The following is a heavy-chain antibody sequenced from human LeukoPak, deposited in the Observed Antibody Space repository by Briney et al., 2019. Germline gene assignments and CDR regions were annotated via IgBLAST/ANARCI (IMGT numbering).Heavy chain of an antibody. CDR2: ISGSGGST. CDR3: AKTVGYCTNGICHKAFDY. CDR1: GFTFSNYA. V-gene: IGHV3-23*01. D-gene: IGHD2-8*01. Sequence: AGGSLRLSCAASGFTFSNYAMSWVRQAPGKGLEWVSEISGSGGSTYYADSVKGRFTISRDNSKNTLYLQMNSLRAEDTAVYYCAKTVGYCTNGICHKAFDYWGQGTLVTVSP. J-gene: IGHJ4*02.